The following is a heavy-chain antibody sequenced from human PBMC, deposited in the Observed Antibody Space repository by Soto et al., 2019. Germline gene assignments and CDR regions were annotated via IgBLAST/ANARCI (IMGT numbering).Heavy chain of an antibody. CDR3: ARSPIPSRPAWFDP. D-gene: IGHD6-6*01. Sequence: QVQLVESGGGVVQPGTSLRLSCAASGFTFRNYAMHWVRQAPGKGLEWVAVISFDGGNKIYPDSVKGRFTISRDNSRDTLYLQMNSLRAEATAVYFCARSPIPSRPAWFDPWGQGTLVTVSS. CDR2: ISFDGGNK. J-gene: IGHJ5*02. V-gene: IGHV3-30-3*01. CDR1: GFTFRNYA.